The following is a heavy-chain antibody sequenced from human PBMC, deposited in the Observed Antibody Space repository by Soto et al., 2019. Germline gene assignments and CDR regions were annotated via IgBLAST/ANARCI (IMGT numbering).Heavy chain of an antibody. D-gene: IGHD2-2*01. CDR3: AKSDIVVVPAALGFDY. CDR2: ISGSGGST. J-gene: IGHJ4*02. V-gene: IGHV3-23*01. Sequence: GGSPRLSCAASGFTFSSYAMSWVRQAPGKGLEWVSAISGSGGSTYYADSVKGRFTISRDNSKNTLYLQMNSLRAEDTAVYYCAKSDIVVVPAALGFDYWGQGTLVTVSS. CDR1: GFTFSSYA.